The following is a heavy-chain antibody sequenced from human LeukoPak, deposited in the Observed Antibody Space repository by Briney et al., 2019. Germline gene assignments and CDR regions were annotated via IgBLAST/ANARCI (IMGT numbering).Heavy chain of an antibody. CDR3: ARLGPYYDYVWGSYRMPYYFDY. Sequence: SETLSLTCAVYVGSFSGYYWSWIRQPPGKGLEWIGEINHNGSTNYNPSLKSRVTISVDTSKNQFSLKLSSVTAADTSVYYCARLGPYYDYVWGSYRMPYYFDYWRQGTLVSISS. CDR2: INHNGST. D-gene: IGHD3-16*02. J-gene: IGHJ4*02. V-gene: IGHV4-34*01. CDR1: VGSFSGYY.